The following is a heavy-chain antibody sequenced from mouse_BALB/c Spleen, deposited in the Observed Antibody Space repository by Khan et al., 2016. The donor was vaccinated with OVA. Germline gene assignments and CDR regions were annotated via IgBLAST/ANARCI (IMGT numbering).Heavy chain of an antibody. J-gene: IGHJ4*01. CDR1: GYTFTSYW. V-gene: IGHV1-69*02. Sequence: QVRLQQSGAELVRPGASVKLSCKASGYTFTSYWINWVKQRPGQGLEWIGNIYPSDSYTTYNQKFKDKATLTVDKSSSPVYMQLSSPTSEDSAVYYCTGHGSRYYAMDYWGQETSVTVSS. D-gene: IGHD1-1*01. CDR2: IYPSDSYT. CDR3: TGHGSRYYAMDY.